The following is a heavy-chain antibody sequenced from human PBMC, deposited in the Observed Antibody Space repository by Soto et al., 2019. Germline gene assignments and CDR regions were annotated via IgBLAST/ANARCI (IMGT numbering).Heavy chain of an antibody. CDR1: GYTFTGYA. CDR3: GRKPRLAAAEFDY. Sequence: GASVKVSCKASGYTFTGYAMHWVRQAPGQRLEWMGWINAGNGNTKYSQKFQGRVTITRDTSASTAYMELSSLRSEDTAVYYCGRKPRLAAAEFDYWGQGVLVTVSS. J-gene: IGHJ4*02. CDR2: INAGNGNT. D-gene: IGHD6-13*01. V-gene: IGHV1-3*01.